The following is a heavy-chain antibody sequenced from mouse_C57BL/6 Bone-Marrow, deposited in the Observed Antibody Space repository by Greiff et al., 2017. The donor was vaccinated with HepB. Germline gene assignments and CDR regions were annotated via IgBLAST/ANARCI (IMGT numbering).Heavy chain of an antibody. CDR3: AERGYYSSSYGFAY. CDR1: GFSLTSYG. D-gene: IGHD1-1*01. CDR2: IWRGGST. Sequence: VQLQQSGPGLVQPSQSLSITCTVSGFSLTSYGVHWVRQSPGKGLEWLGVIWRGGSTDYNAAIMSRLSITKDNSKSHVFFKMNSLQADDTAIYYVAERGYYSSSYGFAYWGQGTLVTVSA. J-gene: IGHJ3*01. V-gene: IGHV2-5*01.